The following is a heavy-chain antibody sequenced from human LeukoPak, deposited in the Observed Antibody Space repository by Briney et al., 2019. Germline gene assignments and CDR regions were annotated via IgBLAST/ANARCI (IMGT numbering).Heavy chain of an antibody. Sequence: SETLSLTCEVYGGSFSGYSWSWIRQPPGKGLEWIGEMNYSGSTNYNPSLKSRVTISVDTSKNQFSLKLSSVTAADTAVYYCARLPGVWGSYRYTASYYFNYWGQGTLVTVSS. CDR1: GGSFSGYS. D-gene: IGHD3-16*02. CDR2: MNYSGST. CDR3: ARLPGVWGSYRYTASYYFNY. V-gene: IGHV4-34*01. J-gene: IGHJ4*02.